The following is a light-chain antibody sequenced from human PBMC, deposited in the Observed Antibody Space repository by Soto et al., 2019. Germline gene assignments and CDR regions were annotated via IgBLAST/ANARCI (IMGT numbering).Light chain of an antibody. Sequence: QSVLTQPPSASGTPGQKVTISCSGASSNIGNNFVSWYQQVPGTAPKLLIYSDDQRPSGVPDRVSGSKSGTSASLAISGLRSEDEADYYCSTLDASLSGRVFGGGTKLTVL. CDR1: SSNIGNNF. CDR2: SDD. J-gene: IGLJ3*02. CDR3: STLDASLSGRV. V-gene: IGLV1-47*02.